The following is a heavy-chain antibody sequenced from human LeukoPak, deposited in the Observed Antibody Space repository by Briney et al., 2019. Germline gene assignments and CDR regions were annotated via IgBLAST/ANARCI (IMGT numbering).Heavy chain of an antibody. J-gene: IGHJ4*02. CDR2: LAYDGTNK. Sequence: GGSLRLSCAASGFTFSSYGMHWVRQAPGKGLEWVALLAYDGTNKQYEYSLKGRFTISRDNSKNTVDLQMNNLRAEDTAVYYCARGGPLGDTNRFDFWGQGTLVTVSS. D-gene: IGHD3-10*01. CDR1: GFTFSSYG. CDR3: ARGGPLGDTNRFDF. V-gene: IGHV3-30*12.